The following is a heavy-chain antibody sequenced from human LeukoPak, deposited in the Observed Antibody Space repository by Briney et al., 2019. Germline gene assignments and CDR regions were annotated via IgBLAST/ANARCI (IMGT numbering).Heavy chain of an antibody. CDR3: ARDRYCSGGSCQGNLQY. V-gene: IGHV1-2*02. CDR1: GYTFTDYF. D-gene: IGHD2-15*01. Sequence: ASVKVSCKASGYTFTDYFMHWVRQAPGQGLEWMGWINPNSGGTNFAQNFQGRDTITTDTSINTAYMELSRLTSDDTAVYYCARDRYCSGGSCQGNLQYWGQGTLVPVSS. CDR2: INPNSGGT. J-gene: IGHJ1*01.